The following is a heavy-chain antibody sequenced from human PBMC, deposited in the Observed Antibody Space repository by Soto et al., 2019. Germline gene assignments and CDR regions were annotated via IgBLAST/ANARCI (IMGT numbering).Heavy chain of an antibody. V-gene: IGHV3-49*04. CDR3: TRRPSDYSNYVDY. D-gene: IGHD4-4*01. CDR2: IRSKAYGGTT. Sequence: GGSLRLSCTASGFTFGDYAMSWVRQAPGKGLEWVGFIRSKAYGGTTEYAASVKGRFTISRDDSKSIAYLQMNSLKTEDTAVYYCTRRPSDYSNYVDYWGQGTLVTVSS. J-gene: IGHJ4*02. CDR1: GFTFGDYA.